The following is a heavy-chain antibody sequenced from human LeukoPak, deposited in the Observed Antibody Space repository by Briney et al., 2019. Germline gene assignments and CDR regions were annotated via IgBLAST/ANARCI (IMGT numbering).Heavy chain of an antibody. D-gene: IGHD5-24*01. Sequence: ASVKVSCKASGYTSTSYAMHWVRQAPGQRLEWMGWINAGNGNTKYSQKFQGRVTITRDTSASTAYMELSSLRSEDTAVYYCAREVGDGYNSYYFDYWGQGTLVTVSS. J-gene: IGHJ4*02. CDR3: AREVGDGYNSYYFDY. CDR1: GYTSTSYA. V-gene: IGHV1-3*01. CDR2: INAGNGNT.